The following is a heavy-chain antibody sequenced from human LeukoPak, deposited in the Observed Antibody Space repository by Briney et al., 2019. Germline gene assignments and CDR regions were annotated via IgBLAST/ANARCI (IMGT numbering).Heavy chain of an antibody. CDR1: GGSISSGSYY. CDR3: ARENVGVAAAGKDY. CDR2: IYTSGST. J-gene: IGHJ4*02. Sequence: NPSETLSLTCTVSGGSISSGSYYWSWIRQPAGKGLEWIGRIYTSGSTNYNPSLKSRVTISVDTSKNQFSLKLSSVTAADTAVYYCARENVGVAAAGKDYWGQGTLVTVSS. D-gene: IGHD6-13*01. V-gene: IGHV4-61*02.